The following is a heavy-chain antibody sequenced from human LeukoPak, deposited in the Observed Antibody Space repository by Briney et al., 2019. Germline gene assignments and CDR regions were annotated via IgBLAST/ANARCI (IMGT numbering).Heavy chain of an antibody. V-gene: IGHV3-23*01. D-gene: IGHD1-26*01. CDR1: GFTFTNYA. J-gene: IGHJ4*02. CDR3: AKSIVGVSGFGY. Sequence: GGSLRLSCAASGFTFTNYAMSWVRQAPGKGLEWVSALSASGGSTYYADSMKGRFTISRDNSKNMLYLQMNSLRAEDTAVYYCAKSIVGVSGFGYWGQGALVTVSS. CDR2: LSASGGST.